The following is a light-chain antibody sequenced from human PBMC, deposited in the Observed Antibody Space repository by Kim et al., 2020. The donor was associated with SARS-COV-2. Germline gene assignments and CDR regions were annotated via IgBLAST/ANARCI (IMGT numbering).Light chain of an antibody. CDR1: SLRSYY. Sequence: SELTQDPAVSVALGQTVRITCQGDSLRSYYASWYQQKPGQAPVLVIYGKNNRPSGIPDRFSGSSSGNTASLTITGAQAEDEADYYCNSRDSSGNHVVFG. V-gene: IGLV3-19*01. J-gene: IGLJ2*01. CDR2: GKN. CDR3: NSRDSSGNHVV.